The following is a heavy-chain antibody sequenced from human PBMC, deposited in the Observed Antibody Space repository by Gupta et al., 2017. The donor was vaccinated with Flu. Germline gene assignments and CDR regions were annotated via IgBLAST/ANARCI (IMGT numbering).Heavy chain of an antibody. J-gene: IGHJ4*02. CDR2: GST. CDR3: ARRTVTTYYFDY. Sequence: GSTNYNPSLKSRVTISVDTSKNQFSLKLSSVTAADTAVYYCARRTVTTYYFDYWGQGTLVTVSS. D-gene: IGHD4-4*01. V-gene: IGHV4-34*01.